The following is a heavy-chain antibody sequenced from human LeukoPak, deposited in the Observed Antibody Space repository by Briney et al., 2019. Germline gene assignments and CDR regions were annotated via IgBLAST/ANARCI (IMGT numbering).Heavy chain of an antibody. CDR2: IYPGDSDT. J-gene: IGHJ3*02. CDR3: ARSSGSVSGWRYDAFDI. Sequence: GESLKISCKGSGYSFTSYWIGWVRQMPGKGLEWMGIIYPGDSDTRYSTSFQGQVTISADKSISTAYLQWSSLKASDTAMYYCARSSGSVSGWRYDAFDIWGQGTMVTVSS. CDR1: GYSFTSYW. V-gene: IGHV5-51*01. D-gene: IGHD6-19*01.